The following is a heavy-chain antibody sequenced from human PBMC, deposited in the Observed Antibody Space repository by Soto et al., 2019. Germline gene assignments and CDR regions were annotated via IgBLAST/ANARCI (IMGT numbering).Heavy chain of an antibody. V-gene: IGHV3-9*01. J-gene: IGHJ6*02. D-gene: IGHD6-19*01. Sequence: EVQLVESGGGLVQPGRSLRLSCAASGFTFDDYVMHWVRQAPGKGLEWVSGISWNSGSIGYADSVKGRFTISRDNAKNSLYLQMNSLRAEDTALYYCAKDTQWGPRDYGMDVWGQGTTVTVSS. CDR1: GFTFDDYV. CDR2: ISWNSGSI. CDR3: AKDTQWGPRDYGMDV.